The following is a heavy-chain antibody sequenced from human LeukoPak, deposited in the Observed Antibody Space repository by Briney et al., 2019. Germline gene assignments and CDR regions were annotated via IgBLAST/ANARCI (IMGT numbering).Heavy chain of an antibody. CDR3: ARVRSIVVVPANTRFDY. V-gene: IGHV4-34*12. D-gene: IGHD2-2*01. J-gene: IGHJ4*02. CDR2: IIHSGST. CDR1: VDSFSGYY. Sequence: SETLSLTCAVYVDSFSGYYWSWLRQPPGKGLEWVGEIIHSGSTNYNPSLKSQVTISVDTSKNQFSLRLSSVTAAGTAVYYCARVRSIVVVPANTRFDYWGQGTLVTVSS.